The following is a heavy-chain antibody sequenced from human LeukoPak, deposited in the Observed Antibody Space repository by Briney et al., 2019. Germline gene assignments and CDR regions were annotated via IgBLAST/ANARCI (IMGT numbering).Heavy chain of an antibody. CDR2: IYPGDSDT. CDR1: GYSFTSYW. J-gene: IGHJ4*02. Sequence: GESLKISCKGSGYSFTSYWIGWVRQMLGKGLEWMGIIYPGDSDTRYSPSFQGQVTISADKSISTAYLQWSSLKASDTAMYYCARLTMVRGVLDRFDYWGQGTLVTVSS. CDR3: ARLTMVRGVLDRFDY. V-gene: IGHV5-51*01. D-gene: IGHD3-10*01.